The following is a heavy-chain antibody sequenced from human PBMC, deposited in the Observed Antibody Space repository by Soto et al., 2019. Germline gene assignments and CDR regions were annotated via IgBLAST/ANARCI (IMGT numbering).Heavy chain of an antibody. CDR3: AREYGGSRVFDY. CDR1: GYTFTNFF. D-gene: IGHD1-26*01. V-gene: IGHV1-46*01. CDR2: INPSADTT. Sequence: QVQLVQSGAEVNKPGASVKVSCKTSGYTFTNFFIHWVRQAPGQGLEWMGIINPSADTTNYAQKCQGGXXVXRXTSTSTVYMELRSLRSEDTAVYFCAREYGGSRVFDYWGQGTLVTVSS. J-gene: IGHJ4*02.